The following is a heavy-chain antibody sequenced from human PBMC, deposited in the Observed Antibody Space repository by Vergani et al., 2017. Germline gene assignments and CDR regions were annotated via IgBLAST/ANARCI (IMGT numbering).Heavy chain of an antibody. V-gene: IGHV4-59*01. J-gene: IGHJ5*02. Sequence: QVQLQESGPGLVKPSETLSLTCTVSGGSISSYYWSWIRQPPGKGLEWIGYIYYSGSTNYNPSLKSRVTISVDTSKNQFSLKLRSVTAADTAVYYCARDVRSYDSSGYYWTYNWFDPWGQGTLVTVSS. CDR3: ARDVRSYDSSGYYWTYNWFDP. CDR2: IYYSGST. CDR1: GGSISSYY. D-gene: IGHD3-22*01.